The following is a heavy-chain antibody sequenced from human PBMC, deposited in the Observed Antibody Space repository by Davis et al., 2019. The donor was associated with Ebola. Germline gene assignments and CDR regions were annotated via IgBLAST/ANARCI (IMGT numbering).Heavy chain of an antibody. V-gene: IGHV4-31*03. D-gene: IGHD3-22*01. J-gene: IGHJ3*02. CDR2: IYYSGST. CDR3: ARGGGVTMIDFDI. CDR1: GGSISSGGYY. Sequence: PSETLSLTCTVSGGSISSGGYYWSWIRQHPGKGLEWIGYIYYSGSTYYNPSLKSRVTISVHTSNNRFSLRLNSATAADTAVYYCARGGGVTMIDFDIWGQGTMVTVSS.